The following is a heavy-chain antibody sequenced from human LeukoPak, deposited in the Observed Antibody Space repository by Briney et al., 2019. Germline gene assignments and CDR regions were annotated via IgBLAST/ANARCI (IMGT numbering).Heavy chain of an antibody. J-gene: IGHJ4*02. CDR2: MNPNSGNT. V-gene: IGHV1-8*02. D-gene: IGHD3-22*01. CDR1: GYTFTGYY. CDR3: ARQDYYDSSGNDY. Sequence: GASVKVSCKASGYTFTGYYMHWVRQAPGQGLEWMGWMNPNSGNTGYAQKFQGRVTMTRNTSISTAYMELSSLRSEDTAVYYCARQDYYDSSGNDYWGQGTLVTVSS.